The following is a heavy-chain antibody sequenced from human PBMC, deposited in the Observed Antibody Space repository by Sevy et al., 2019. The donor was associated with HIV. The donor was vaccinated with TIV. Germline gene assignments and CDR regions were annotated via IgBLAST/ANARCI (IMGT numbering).Heavy chain of an antibody. J-gene: IGHJ4*02. D-gene: IGHD3-22*01. CDR2: FDPEDGET. CDR1: GYTLTELS. V-gene: IGHV1-24*01. Sequence: ASVKVSCKVSGYTLTELSMHWLRQAPGKDREWVGSFDPEDGETVYEHNFQGRVSMTEDTSTDTAYMEVISLKFEDTAVYYCATTKDYYDSSGYPFDYWGQGTLVTVSS. CDR3: ATTKDYYDSSGYPFDY.